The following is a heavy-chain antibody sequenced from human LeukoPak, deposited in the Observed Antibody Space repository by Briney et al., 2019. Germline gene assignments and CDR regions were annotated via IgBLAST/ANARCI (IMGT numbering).Heavy chain of an antibody. CDR3: ARVYSGSYPDY. CDR2: VYYSGST. V-gene: IGHV4-39*01. CDR1: GGSISSGDYS. Sequence: SETLSLTCTVSGGSISSGDYSWGWIRQPPGKGLEWIGNVYYSGSTYYNPSLKSRVTISIDTSKNQFSLKLSSVTAADTAVYYCARVYSGSYPDYWGQGTLVTVSS. D-gene: IGHD3-10*01. J-gene: IGHJ4*02.